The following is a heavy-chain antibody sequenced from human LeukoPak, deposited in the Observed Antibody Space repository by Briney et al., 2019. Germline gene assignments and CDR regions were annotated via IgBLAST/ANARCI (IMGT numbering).Heavy chain of an antibody. CDR1: GFTFSSYT. CDR2: ISRSSSYI. J-gene: IGHJ5*02. Sequence: GGSLRLSCAASGFTFSSYTMNWVRQAPGKGLEWVSSISRSSSYIYYADSVKGRFTISRDNAMNSLDLQMNSLRAEDTAVYYCARGREGIAARWWVEEPRWYFFDPWGQGTLVTVSS. V-gene: IGHV3-21*01. D-gene: IGHD6-6*01. CDR3: ARGREGIAARWWVEEPRWYFFDP.